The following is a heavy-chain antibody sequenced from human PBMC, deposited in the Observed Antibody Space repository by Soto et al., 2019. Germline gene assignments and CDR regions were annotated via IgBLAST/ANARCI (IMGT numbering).Heavy chain of an antibody. V-gene: IGHV1-18*03. D-gene: IGHD6-19*01. CDR1: GYTFTSYG. J-gene: IGHJ4*02. CDR3: ARDGRIAVAGKILDY. Sequence: QVPLVQSGAEVKKPGASVKVSCKASGYTFTSYGISWVRQAPGQGLEWMGWISAYNGNTNYAQKLQGRVTMTTDTSTSTAYMELRSLRSDDMAVYYCARDGRIAVAGKILDYWGQGTLVTVSS. CDR2: ISAYNGNT.